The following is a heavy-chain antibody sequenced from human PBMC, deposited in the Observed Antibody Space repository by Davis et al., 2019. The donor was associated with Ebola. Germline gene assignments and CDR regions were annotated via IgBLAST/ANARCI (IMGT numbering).Heavy chain of an antibody. D-gene: IGHD3-3*01. CDR2: IYTSGST. CDR3: ARVKKEWRGRWFDP. CDR1: GGSISSGGYY. Sequence: PSETLSLTCTVSGGSISSGGYYWSWIRQHPGKGLEWIGRIYTSGSTNYNPSLKSRVTISVDTSKNQFSLKLSSVTAADTAVYYCARVKKEWRGRWFDPWGQGTLVTVSS. J-gene: IGHJ5*02. V-gene: IGHV4-61*08.